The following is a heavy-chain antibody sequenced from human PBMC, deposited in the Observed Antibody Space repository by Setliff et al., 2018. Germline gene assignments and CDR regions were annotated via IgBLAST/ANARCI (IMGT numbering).Heavy chain of an antibody. CDR2: VSPINDGKP. CDR3: SRLVRYCTTTTCQRASGAEF. J-gene: IGHJ4*02. D-gene: IGHD2-8*01. Sequence: ASVKVSCKASGYSFTSYDINWVRLAAGQGLEWMGWVSPINDGKPGYAQKLQGRITMTTDTSTSTAYMELRSLTSDDTAVYYCSRLVRYCTTTTCQRASGAEFWGQGTLVTVS. V-gene: IGHV1-18*01. CDR1: GYSFTSYD.